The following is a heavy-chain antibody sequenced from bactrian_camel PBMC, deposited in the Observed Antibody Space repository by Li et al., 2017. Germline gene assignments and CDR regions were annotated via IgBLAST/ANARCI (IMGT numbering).Heavy chain of an antibody. CDR3: TKSGGVWADFEY. CDR1: APTFRRDA. Sequence: DVQLVESGGGYVQPGGSLRLSCAASAPTFRRDAMMWVRQAQGKGLEWVSGINSNGGTTYYNDSVKGRFAISRDNAKNTVTLQLNSLKAEDTAMYYCTKSGGVWADFEYWGQGTQVTVS. D-gene: IGHD2*01. J-gene: IGHJ6*01. V-gene: IGHV3S40*01. CDR2: INSNGGTT.